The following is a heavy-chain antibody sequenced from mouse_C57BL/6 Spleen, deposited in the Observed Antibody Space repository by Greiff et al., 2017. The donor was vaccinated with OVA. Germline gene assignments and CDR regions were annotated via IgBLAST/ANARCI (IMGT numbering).Heavy chain of an antibody. D-gene: IGHD1-1*01. CDR3: ARAPNYYGSSSFAY. CDR1: GGACTDYY. Sequence: VQLVESGPELVKPGASVKISCKVCGGACTDYYTNSVHHHPVQVHDVILFIYPGSGNTKYNEKFKGKATLTVDTSYSTAYMQLSILTSEDSAVYVGARAPNYYGSSSFAYWGQGTLVTVSA. CDR2: IYPGSGNT. J-gene: IGHJ3*01. V-gene: IGHV1-84*01.